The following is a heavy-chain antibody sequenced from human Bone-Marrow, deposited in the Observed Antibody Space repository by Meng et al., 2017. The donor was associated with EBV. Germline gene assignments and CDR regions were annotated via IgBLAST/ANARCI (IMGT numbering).Heavy chain of an antibody. J-gene: IGHJ4*02. CDR1: GFTFSSYA. CDR2: ISYDGSNK. D-gene: IGHD5-24*01. Sequence: VQLLESXGGLVQPGGSLRLSCAASGFTFSSYAMHWVRQAPGKGLEWVAVISYDGSNKYYADSVKGRFTISRDNSKNTLYLQMNSLRAEDTAVYYCARGPIEMATIVFDYWGQGTLVTVSS. V-gene: IGHV3-30-3*01. CDR3: ARGPIEMATIVFDY.